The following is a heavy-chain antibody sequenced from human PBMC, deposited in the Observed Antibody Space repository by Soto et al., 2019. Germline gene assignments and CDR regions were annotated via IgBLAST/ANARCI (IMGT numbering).Heavy chain of an antibody. V-gene: IGHV3-21*01. CDR2: ISSSSSYI. Sequence: NPGGALRLSCAASGFTFSSYSMNWVRQAPGKGLEWVSSISSSSSYIYYADSVKGRFTISRDNAKNSLYLQMNSLRAEDTAVYYCARDLALQPNGLYWFDPWGQGTQVNVSS. CDR3: ARDLALQPNGLYWFDP. J-gene: IGHJ5*02. CDR1: GFTFSSYS. D-gene: IGHD2-2*02.